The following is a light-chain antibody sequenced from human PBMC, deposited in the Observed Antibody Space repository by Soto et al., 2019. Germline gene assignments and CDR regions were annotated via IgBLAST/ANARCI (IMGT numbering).Light chain of an antibody. V-gene: IGLV2-8*01. Sequence: QSALTQPPSASGSPGQSVTISCIGTSSDVGAYNYVSWYQQHPGKVPKLMIYEVSKRPSGVPDRFSASKSGNMASLTVSGLQAEDEADYYCSSHGGSNNFYIFGTGTKLTVL. J-gene: IGLJ1*01. CDR2: EVS. CDR3: SSHGGSNNFYI. CDR1: SSDVGAYNY.